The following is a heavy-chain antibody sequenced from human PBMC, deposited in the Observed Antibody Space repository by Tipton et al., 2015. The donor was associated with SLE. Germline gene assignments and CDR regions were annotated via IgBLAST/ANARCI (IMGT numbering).Heavy chain of an antibody. J-gene: IGHJ4*02. Sequence: PGLVKPSETLSLTCTVSGGSISSSSYYWGWIRQPPGKGLEWIGSIYYSGSTYYNPSLKSRVTISVDTSKNQFSLKLSSVTAADTAVYYCARVRAAAGTERHFDYWGQGTLVTVSS. D-gene: IGHD6-13*01. CDR3: ARVRAAAGTERHFDY. CDR2: IYYSGST. CDR1: GGSISSSSYY. V-gene: IGHV4-39*07.